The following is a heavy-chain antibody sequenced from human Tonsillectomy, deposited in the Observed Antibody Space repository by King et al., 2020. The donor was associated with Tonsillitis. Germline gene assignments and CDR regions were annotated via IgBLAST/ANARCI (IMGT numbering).Heavy chain of an antibody. CDR2: ISSSSSYI. J-gene: IGHJ3*02. Sequence: VQLVESGGGLVKPGGSLRLSCAASGFTFSSYSMNWVRQAPGKGLEWVSSISSSSSYIFYADSVKGRFTISRDNAENSLYLQMTSLRAEDTAVYYCARDYLSFRWATSVFDIWGQGTMVPVSS. D-gene: IGHD1-26*01. V-gene: IGHV3-21*01. CDR3: ARDYLSFRWATSVFDI. CDR1: GFTFSSYS.